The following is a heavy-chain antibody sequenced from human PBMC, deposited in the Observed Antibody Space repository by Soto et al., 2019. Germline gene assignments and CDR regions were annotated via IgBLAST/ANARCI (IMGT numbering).Heavy chain of an antibody. D-gene: IGHD3-22*01. J-gene: IGHJ4*02. CDR3: ASQSGSSGYNAYYFDY. CDR1: GGSISSSSYY. Sequence: QLQLQESGPGLVKPSETLSLTCTVSGGSISSSSYYWGWIRQPPGKGLEWIGSIYYSGSTYYNPSLKSRVTISVDTSKNQFSLKLSSVTAADTAVYCCASQSGSSGYNAYYFDYWGQGTLVTVSS. CDR2: IYYSGST. V-gene: IGHV4-39*01.